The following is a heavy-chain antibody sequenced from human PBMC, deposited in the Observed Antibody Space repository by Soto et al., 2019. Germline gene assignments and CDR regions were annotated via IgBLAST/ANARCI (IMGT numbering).Heavy chain of an antibody. CDR3: ARDCSSSWGYGMDV. V-gene: IGHV3-74*01. CDR2: INSDGSST. Sequence: EVQLVESGGGLVQPGGSLRLSCAASGFTFSSYWMHWVRQAPGKGLVWVSRINSDGSSTSYADSVKGRFTISRDNAKNTLYRQMNSRRAEDTAVYYCARDCSSSWGYGMDVWGQGTTVTVSS. J-gene: IGHJ6*02. D-gene: IGHD6-13*01. CDR1: GFTFSSYW.